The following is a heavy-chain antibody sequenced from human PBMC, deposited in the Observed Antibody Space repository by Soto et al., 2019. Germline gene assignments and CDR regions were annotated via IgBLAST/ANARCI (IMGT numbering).Heavy chain of an antibody. CDR3: AREMAGLGGEYDY. V-gene: IGHV1-18*01. CDR1: GYTFTKYG. Sequence: QVQLVQSGAEVKNPGASVKVSCKTSGYTFTKYGVGWVRQAPGQGLEWMGWISGSRGNANYAEKVQDRITLTTDTSTSTAYIELRSLRSDDTAVYYCAREMAGLGGEYDYWGQGTLVTVSS. D-gene: IGHD3-16*01. CDR2: ISGSRGNA. J-gene: IGHJ4*02.